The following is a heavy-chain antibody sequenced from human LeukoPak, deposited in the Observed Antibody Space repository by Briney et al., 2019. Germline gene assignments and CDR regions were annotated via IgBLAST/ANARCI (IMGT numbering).Heavy chain of an antibody. J-gene: IGHJ4*02. CDR3: AREFGGGYGGFDY. CDR1: GFTFSSYG. CDR2: IWYDGSNK. V-gene: IGHV3-33*01. Sequence: GRSLRLSCAASGFTFSSYGMHWVRQAPGKGLEWVAVIWYDGSNKYYADSVKGRFTISRDNSKNTLYLQMNSLRAEDTAAYYCAREFGGGYGGFDYWGQGTLVTVSS. D-gene: IGHD3-16*01.